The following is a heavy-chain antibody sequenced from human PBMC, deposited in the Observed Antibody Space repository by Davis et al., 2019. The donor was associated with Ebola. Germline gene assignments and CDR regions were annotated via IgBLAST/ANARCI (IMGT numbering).Heavy chain of an antibody. CDR1: GYTFTGYD. J-gene: IGHJ5*02. CDR3: TRALGS. Sequence: AASVKVSCKASGYTFTGYDIDWVRQATGQGLEWMGWMNPNSGNTGYAQKFQGRVTMTRDTSTSTVYMELSSLTSEDTAMYYCTRALGSWGQGTLVTVPP. CDR2: MNPNSGNT. V-gene: IGHV1-8*01. D-gene: IGHD7-27*01.